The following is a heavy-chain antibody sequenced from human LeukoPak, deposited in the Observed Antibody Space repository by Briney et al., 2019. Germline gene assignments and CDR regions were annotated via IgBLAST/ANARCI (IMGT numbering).Heavy chain of an antibody. CDR2: IYYSGST. Sequence: SETLSLTCTVSGGSISSGGYYWSWIRQHPGKGLEWIGYIYYSGSTYYNPSLKSRVTIPVDTSKNQFSLKLSSVTAADTAVYYCARAPTSIAARRTPRDAFDIWGQGTMVTVSS. V-gene: IGHV4-31*03. D-gene: IGHD6-6*01. CDR1: GGSISSGGYY. J-gene: IGHJ3*02. CDR3: ARAPTSIAARRTPRDAFDI.